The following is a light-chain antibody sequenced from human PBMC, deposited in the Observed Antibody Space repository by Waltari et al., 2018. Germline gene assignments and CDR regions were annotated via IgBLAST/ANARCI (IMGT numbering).Light chain of an antibody. V-gene: IGLV2-14*03. CDR1: SSDVGGDDS. CDR3: SSQSGTNVVI. Sequence: QSALTQPASVSGSPGQSITISCTGSSSDVGGDDSVSWYQDHPGQAPKVIIYDVNNRPSGVSDLFSGSKSGNTASLTISGLQAEDEANYYCSSQSGTNVVIFGGGTQLTVL. J-gene: IGLJ2*01. CDR2: DVN.